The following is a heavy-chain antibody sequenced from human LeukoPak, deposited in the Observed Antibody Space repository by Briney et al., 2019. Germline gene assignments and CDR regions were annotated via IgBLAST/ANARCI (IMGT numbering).Heavy chain of an antibody. CDR2: IKPDGIDK. D-gene: IGHD5-24*01. CDR1: GFTFRSHW. Sequence: PGGSLRLSCVGSGFTFRSHWVNWVRQSPGKGLEGVANIKPDGIDKYYVDSARGPFTVSRDNAKTSAFLQMNSLRAEDTAIYYCATISAQTFDIWGQGTLVSVSS. V-gene: IGHV3-7*01. CDR3: ATISAQTFDI. J-gene: IGHJ3*02.